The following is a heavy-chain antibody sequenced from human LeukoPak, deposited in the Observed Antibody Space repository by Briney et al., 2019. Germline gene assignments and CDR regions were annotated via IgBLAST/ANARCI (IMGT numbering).Heavy chain of an antibody. CDR2: IYHSGST. V-gene: IGHV4-38-2*02. D-gene: IGHD3-3*01. CDR3: AREGTDYNFWSGSQDY. CDR1: GYSIRFCYY. J-gene: IGHJ4*02. Sequence: SETLSLTCAASGYSIRFCYYWGWIRQPPGKGLEWIGSIYHSGSTYYNPSLKSRVTISVDPSKNQFSLKLNSVTAADTAVYYCAREGTDYNFWSGSQDYWGQGTLVTVSS.